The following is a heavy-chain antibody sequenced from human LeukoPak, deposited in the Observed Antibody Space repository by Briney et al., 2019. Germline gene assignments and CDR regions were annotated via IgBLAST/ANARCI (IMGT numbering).Heavy chain of an antibody. CDR3: AKDGSVVVAATPHY. J-gene: IGHJ4*02. CDR1: GFTFSSYA. D-gene: IGHD2-15*01. CDR2: ISGSGGST. V-gene: IGHV3-23*01. Sequence: GGSLRLSCAASGFTFSSYAMSWVRQAPGKGREWVSAISGSGGSTYYADSVKGRVTISRDNSKNTLYLQMNSLRAEDTAVYYCAKDGSVVVAATPHYWGQKTVDSVSS.